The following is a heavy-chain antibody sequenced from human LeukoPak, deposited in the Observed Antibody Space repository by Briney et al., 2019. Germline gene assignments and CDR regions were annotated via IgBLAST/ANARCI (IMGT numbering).Heavy chain of an antibody. D-gene: IGHD3-9*01. CDR3: ASGQRRYDILTGYYNSPRDAFDI. Sequence: SETLSLTCTVSGGSISSYYWSWTRQPPGKGLEWIGYIYYSGSTNYNPSLKSRVTISVDTSKNQFSLKLSSVTAADTAVYYCASGQRRYDILTGYYNSPRDAFDIWGQGTMVTVSS. V-gene: IGHV4-59*01. CDR1: GGSISSYY. J-gene: IGHJ3*02. CDR2: IYYSGST.